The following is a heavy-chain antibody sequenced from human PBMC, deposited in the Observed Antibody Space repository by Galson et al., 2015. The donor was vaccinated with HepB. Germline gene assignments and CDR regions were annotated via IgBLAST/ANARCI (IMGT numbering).Heavy chain of an antibody. CDR3: AKDIGAVVVAAFDY. Sequence: SLRLSCAASGFTFDDYAMHWVRQAPGKGLEWVSGISWNSGSIGYADSVKGRFTISRDNAKNSLYLQMNSLRAEDTALYYCAKDIGAVVVAAFDYWGQGTLVTVSS. J-gene: IGHJ4*02. D-gene: IGHD2-15*01. CDR2: ISWNSGSI. V-gene: IGHV3-9*01. CDR1: GFTFDDYA.